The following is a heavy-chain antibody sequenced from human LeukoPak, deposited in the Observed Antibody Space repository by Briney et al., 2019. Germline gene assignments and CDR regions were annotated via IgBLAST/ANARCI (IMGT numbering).Heavy chain of an antibody. Sequence: PSETLSLTCTVSGGSISSYYWSWIRQPPGKGLERIGYIYYSGSTNYNPSLKSRVSISVDTSKNQFSLKLSSVTAADTAVYYCARVYSGLYYYFDYWGQGTLVTVSS. CDR3: ARVYSGLYYYFDY. V-gene: IGHV4-59*01. CDR1: GGSISSYY. J-gene: IGHJ4*02. D-gene: IGHD1-26*01. CDR2: IYYSGST.